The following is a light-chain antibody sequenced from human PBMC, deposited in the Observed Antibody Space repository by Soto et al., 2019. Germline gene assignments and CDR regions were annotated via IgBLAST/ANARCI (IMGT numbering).Light chain of an antibody. CDR1: QSISSW. V-gene: IGKV1-5*03. Sequence: DIQMTQSPSTLSASVGDRVTITCRASQSISSWLAWYQQKPGKAPKLLIYKASSLESGVPSRFSGSGSGTEFTLTISSLQPDXFATXXXXXXNDYPWTFGQGTKVEIK. CDR3: XXXNDYPWT. CDR2: KAS. J-gene: IGKJ1*01.